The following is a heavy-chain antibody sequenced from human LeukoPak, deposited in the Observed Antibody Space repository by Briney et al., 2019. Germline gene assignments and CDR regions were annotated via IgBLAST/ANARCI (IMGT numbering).Heavy chain of an antibody. CDR3: ARDRVKSGSYLYFDY. Sequence: ASVKVSCKASGHTFTGYYMHWVRQAPGQGLEWMGWINPNSGGTNYAQKFQGRVTMTRDASISTAYMELSRLRSDDTAVYYCARDRVKSGSYLYFDYWGQGTLVTVSS. D-gene: IGHD1-26*01. CDR1: GHTFTGYY. V-gene: IGHV1-2*02. J-gene: IGHJ4*02. CDR2: INPNSGGT.